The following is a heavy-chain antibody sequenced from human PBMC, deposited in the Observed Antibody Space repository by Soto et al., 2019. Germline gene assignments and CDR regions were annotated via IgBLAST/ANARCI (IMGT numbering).Heavy chain of an antibody. CDR2: ISYDGSNQ. D-gene: IGHD1-26*01. J-gene: IGHJ6*02. CDR3: AKDGREQLVSPYSGMDV. V-gene: IGHV3-30*18. Sequence: QVQLVESGGGVVQPGRSLRLSCAASGFTFSSYGIHWVLQAPGKGLEWVAVISYDGSNQWYADSVKGRFTISRDNSKNTLYLQINSLIAEDTAVYYCAKDGREQLVSPYSGMDVWGQGTTVTVSS. CDR1: GFTFSSYG.